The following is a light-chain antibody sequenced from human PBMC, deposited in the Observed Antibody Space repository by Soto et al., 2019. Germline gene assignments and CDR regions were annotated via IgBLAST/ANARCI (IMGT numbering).Light chain of an antibody. Sequence: EIVMTQSPATLSVSPGERATLSCRASQSVSSNLAWYQQKPGQAPRLLIYGASTRATGIPARFTGSGSGKQVPLTTSRLQSEDFAVYYCQQYNNWPPWTFGQGTKVEIK. V-gene: IGKV3-15*01. CDR2: GAS. CDR3: QQYNNWPPWT. CDR1: QSVSSN. J-gene: IGKJ1*01.